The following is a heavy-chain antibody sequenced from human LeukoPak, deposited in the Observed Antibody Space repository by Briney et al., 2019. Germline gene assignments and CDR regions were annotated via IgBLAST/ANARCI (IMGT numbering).Heavy chain of an antibody. J-gene: IGHJ4*02. Sequence: GGSLRLSCAASGFTFSSYAMSWVRQAPGKGLEGVSAISGSGGSTYYADSVKGRFTIYRDNSKNTLYLQMNSLRAEDTAVYYCAKDTHFDWSYDYWGQGTLVTVSS. CDR3: AKDTHFDWSYDY. CDR2: ISGSGGST. V-gene: IGHV3-23*01. D-gene: IGHD3-9*01. CDR1: GFTFSSYA.